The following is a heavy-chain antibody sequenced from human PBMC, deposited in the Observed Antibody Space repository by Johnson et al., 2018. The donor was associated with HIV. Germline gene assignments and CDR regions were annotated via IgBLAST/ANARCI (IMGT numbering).Heavy chain of an antibody. CDR3: AKETPSSGGTFDA. D-gene: IGHD6-25*01. CDR2: IDTTGGT. Sequence: VQLVESGGGLVKPGGSLRLSCAASGFTVSSNYMSWVRQAPGKGLEWVSVIDTTGGTNYADFAKGRFTISTDTSKNTLYLQMNSLRAEDTAVYYCAKETPSSGGTFDAWGQGTMVTVSS. J-gene: IGHJ3*01. V-gene: IGHV3-66*02. CDR1: GFTVSSNY.